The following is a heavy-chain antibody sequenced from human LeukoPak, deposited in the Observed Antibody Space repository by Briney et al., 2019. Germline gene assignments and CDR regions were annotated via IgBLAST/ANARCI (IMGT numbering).Heavy chain of an antibody. CDR1: GYSFTSYW. CDR3: ARSEYSSSGGYYYGMDV. J-gene: IGHJ6*02. D-gene: IGHD6-6*01. V-gene: IGHV5-51*01. Sequence: PGESLKISCKGSGYSFTSYWIGWVRQMPGKGLEWMGIIYPGGSDTRYSPSFQGQVTISADKSISTAYLQWSSLKASDTAMYYCARSEYSSSGGYYYGMDVWGQGTTVTVSS. CDR2: IYPGGSDT.